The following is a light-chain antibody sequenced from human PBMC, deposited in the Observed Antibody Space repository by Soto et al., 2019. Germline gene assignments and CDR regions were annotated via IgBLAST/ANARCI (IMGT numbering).Light chain of an antibody. J-gene: IGKJ5*01. CDR1: QSVSNF. Sequence: EIGLKQSPSTVSVSQGDRATLSCRASQSVSNFLAWYQQKPGQAPRLLIYDASNRATGIPARFSGGGSGTNFTLTISKVEPEDFAVYYCQQYGIPRPVTFGQGTRLEIK. V-gene: IGKV3-11*01. CDR2: DAS. CDR3: QQYGIPRPVT.